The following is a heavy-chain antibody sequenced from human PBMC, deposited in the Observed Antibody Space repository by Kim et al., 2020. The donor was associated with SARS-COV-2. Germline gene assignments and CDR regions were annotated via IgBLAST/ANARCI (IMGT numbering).Heavy chain of an antibody. CDR2: T. Sequence: TYCADTLKGRFTISRDKSKITLFLQMSSLRSDDTAIYYCARTSSTFKFPTWGQGTLVTVSS. D-gene: IGHD6-6*01. V-gene: IGHV3-53*01. J-gene: IGHJ5*02. CDR3: ARTSSTFKFPT.